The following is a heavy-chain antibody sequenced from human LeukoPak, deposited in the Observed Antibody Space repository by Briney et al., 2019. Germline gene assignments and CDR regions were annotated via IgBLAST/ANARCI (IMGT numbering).Heavy chain of an antibody. Sequence: SETLSLTCAVSGGSFSGYSWNWIRQPPGKGLEWIGEINHSGSTNYNPSLKSRVTISRNTSKNQFSLKVSSVTAADTAVYYCARDVGSYYFDYWGQGTLVTVSS. D-gene: IGHD1-26*01. CDR3: ARDVGSYYFDY. CDR2: INHSGST. V-gene: IGHV4-34*01. J-gene: IGHJ4*02. CDR1: GGSFSGYS.